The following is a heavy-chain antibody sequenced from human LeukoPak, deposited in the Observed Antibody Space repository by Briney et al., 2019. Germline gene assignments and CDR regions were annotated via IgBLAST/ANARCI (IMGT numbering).Heavy chain of an antibody. J-gene: IGHJ4*02. V-gene: IGHV3-23*01. CDR1: GFTFANYA. CDR2: IFGSTGST. CDR3: AKDRTYYSDFSADYFSPPLQHC. Sequence: GGSLRLSCVASGFTFANYAMSWVRQAPGKGLEWVSGIFGSTGSTYYADSVKGRVTIARENSRNTVYLQMNSLRAEDTAVYYCAKDRTYYSDFSADYFSPPLQHCWGQGTLVTVSS. D-gene: IGHD3-22*01.